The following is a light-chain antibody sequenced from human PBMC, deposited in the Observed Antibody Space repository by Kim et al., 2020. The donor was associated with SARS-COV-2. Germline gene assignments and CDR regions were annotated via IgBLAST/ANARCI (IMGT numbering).Light chain of an antibody. Sequence: QSALTQPASVSGSPGQSITISCTGTSSDVGVYNYVSWYQQHPGKAPKLMIYDVSNRPSGVSNRFSGSKSGNTASLTISGLQAEDEADYYCSSYTSSSLYVFGTGTKVTVL. CDR1: SSDVGVYNY. CDR3: SSYTSSSLYV. J-gene: IGLJ1*01. CDR2: DVS. V-gene: IGLV2-14*03.